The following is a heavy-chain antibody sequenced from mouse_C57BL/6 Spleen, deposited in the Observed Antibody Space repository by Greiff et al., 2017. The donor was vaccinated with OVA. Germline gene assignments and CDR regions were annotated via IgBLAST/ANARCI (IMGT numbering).Heavy chain of an antibody. CDR3: ARRGPYYSNYVDVYWYFDV. Sequence: VQLKESGPELVKPGASVKISCKASGYSFTDYNMNWVKQSNGKSLEWIGVINPNYGTTSYNQKFKGKATLTVDQSSSTAYMQLNSLTSEDSAVYYCARRGPYYSNYVDVYWYFDVWGTGTTVTVSS. CDR2: INPNYGTT. D-gene: IGHD2-5*01. J-gene: IGHJ1*03. CDR1: GYSFTDYN. V-gene: IGHV1-39*01.